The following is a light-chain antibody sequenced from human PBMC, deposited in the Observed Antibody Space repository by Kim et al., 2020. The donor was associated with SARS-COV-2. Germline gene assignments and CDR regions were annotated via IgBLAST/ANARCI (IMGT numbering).Light chain of an antibody. V-gene: IGLV1-44*01. CDR3: AAWDDSLNGYV. Sequence: GQRVTISCSGGSSNIGSNTVSWYQQLPGTAPKLLIYSNNQRPSGVPDRFSGSKSGTSASLAISGLQSEDEADYYCAAWDDSLNGYVFGTGTKVTVL. CDR1: SSNIGSNT. J-gene: IGLJ1*01. CDR2: SNN.